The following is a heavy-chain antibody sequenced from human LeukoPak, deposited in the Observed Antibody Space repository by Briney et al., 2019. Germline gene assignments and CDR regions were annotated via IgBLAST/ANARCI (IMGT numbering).Heavy chain of an antibody. Sequence: TGGSLRLSCAASGFTFSSYWMHWVRQAPGKGLVWVSRINSDGSSTSYADSVKGRFTISRDNAKNTLYLQMNSLRAEDTAAYYCARYCGGDCDAFDIWGQGTMVTVSS. V-gene: IGHV3-74*01. CDR1: GFTFSSYW. CDR3: ARYCGGDCDAFDI. CDR2: INSDGSST. D-gene: IGHD2-21*01. J-gene: IGHJ3*02.